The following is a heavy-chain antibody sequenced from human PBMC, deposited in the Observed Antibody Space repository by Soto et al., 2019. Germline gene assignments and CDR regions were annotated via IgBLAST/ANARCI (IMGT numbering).Heavy chain of an antibody. V-gene: IGHV3-30-3*01. CDR2: ISYDGSNK. Sequence: QVQLVESGGGVVQPGRSLRLSCAASGFTFSSYAMHWVRQAPGKGLEWGAVISYDGSNKYYADSVKGRFTISRDNSKNTLYLQMNSLRAEDTAVYYCARATEDYYASSGYNFDYWGQGTLVTVSS. CDR1: GFTFSSYA. D-gene: IGHD3-22*01. J-gene: IGHJ4*02. CDR3: ARATEDYYASSGYNFDY.